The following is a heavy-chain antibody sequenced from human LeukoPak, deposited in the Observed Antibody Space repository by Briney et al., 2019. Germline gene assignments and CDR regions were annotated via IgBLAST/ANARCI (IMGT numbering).Heavy chain of an antibody. V-gene: IGHV4-31*03. CDR3: ARRVVPAGTFDY. Sequence: SETLSLTCTVSGGSISSGGYYWSWIRQHPGKGLEWIGYIYYSGSTYYNPSLKSRVTISVDTSKNQFSLKLSSVTAADTAVYYCARRVVPAGTFDYWGQGTLVTVSS. D-gene: IGHD6-19*01. J-gene: IGHJ4*02. CDR1: GGSISSGGYY. CDR2: IYYSGST.